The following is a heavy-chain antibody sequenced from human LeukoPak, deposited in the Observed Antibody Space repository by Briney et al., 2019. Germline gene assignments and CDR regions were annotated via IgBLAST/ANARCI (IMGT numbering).Heavy chain of an antibody. V-gene: IGHV3-21*01. CDR2: TTLSSSSI. J-gene: IGHJ4*02. CDR3: ATGGPYSSSDY. Sequence: GGSLRLSCAASGFTFSGYSMSWVRQAPGKGLEWVSSTTLSSSSIYYADSVKGRFTISRDNAKNSLYLRMNSLRAEDTAVYFCATGGPYSSSDYWGQGTLVTVSS. CDR1: GFTFSGYS. D-gene: IGHD6-6*01.